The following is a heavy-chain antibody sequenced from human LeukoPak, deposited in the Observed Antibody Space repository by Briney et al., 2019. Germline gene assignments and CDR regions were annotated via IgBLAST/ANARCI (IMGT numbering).Heavy chain of an antibody. CDR2: IYYSGST. CDR3: ARGGHYYGMDV. V-gene: IGHV4-59*01. CDR1: GGSISSYY. Sequence: SSETLSLTCTVSGGSISSYYWSWVRQPPGKGLEWIGYIYYSGSTNYNPSLKSRVTISVDASKNQLSLKLSSVTAADTAVYYCARGGHYYGMDVWGQGTTVTVSS. J-gene: IGHJ6*02.